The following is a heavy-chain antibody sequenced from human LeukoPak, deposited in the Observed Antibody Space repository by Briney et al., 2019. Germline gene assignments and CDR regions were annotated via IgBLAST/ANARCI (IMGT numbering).Heavy chain of an antibody. CDR3: ASDVVVVVAATMGGDSPGY. V-gene: IGHV3-21*01. D-gene: IGHD2-15*01. CDR2: ISSSSSYI. CDR1: GFTFSSYS. Sequence: GGSLRLSCAASGFTFSSYSMNWVRQALGKGLEWVSSISSSSSYIYYADSVKGRFTISRDNAMNSLYLQMNSLRAEDTAVYYCASDVVVVVAATMGGDSPGYWGQGTLVTVSS. J-gene: IGHJ4*02.